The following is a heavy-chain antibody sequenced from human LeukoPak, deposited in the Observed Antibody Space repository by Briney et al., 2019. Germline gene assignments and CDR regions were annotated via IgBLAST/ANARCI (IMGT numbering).Heavy chain of an antibody. CDR2: IYSSGST. CDR3: ARLYYSDSAFDY. Sequence: SETLSLTCTVSGGAIISSSFYWVWIRQPPGRGLEWIGSIYSSGSTYYNPSVNSRATISVDTSKKELSLELSSVTAADTSMYYCARLYYSDSAFDYWGQGTPVTVSS. J-gene: IGHJ4*01. CDR1: GGAIISSSFY. V-gene: IGHV4-39*01. D-gene: IGHD3-10*01.